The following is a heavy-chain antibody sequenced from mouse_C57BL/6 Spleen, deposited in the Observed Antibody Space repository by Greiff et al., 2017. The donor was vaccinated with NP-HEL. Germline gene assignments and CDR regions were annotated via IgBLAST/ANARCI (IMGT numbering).Heavy chain of an antibody. J-gene: IGHJ1*03. D-gene: IGHD1-1*01. CDR1: GYTFTDYY. Sequence: EVQLQQSGPELVKPGASVKISCKASGYTFTDYYMNWVKQSHGKSLEWIGDINPNNGGTSYNQKFKGKATLTVDKSSSTAYMELRSLTSEDSAVYYCARPLVNYGSSPWYFDVWGTGTTVTVSS. CDR2: INPNNGGT. CDR3: ARPLVNYGSSPWYFDV. V-gene: IGHV1-26*01.